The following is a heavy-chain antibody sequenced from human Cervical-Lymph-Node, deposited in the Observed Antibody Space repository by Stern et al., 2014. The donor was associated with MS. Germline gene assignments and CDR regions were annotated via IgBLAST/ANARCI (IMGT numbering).Heavy chain of an antibody. J-gene: IGHJ6*02. CDR3: ARGGSSSYYLGDHYYAMDV. CDR1: GGTFSNYA. Sequence: QVQLVQSGAEGKKPGSSVKVSCKASGGTFSNYAISWVRQAPGQGPEWMGGVISIFEAANYAQKFQGRVTITADDSRSTTYMEVRSLRSDDTAVYYCARGGSSSYYLGDHYYAMDVWGQGTTVTVSS. CDR2: VISIFEAA. D-gene: IGHD6-6*01. V-gene: IGHV1-69*01.